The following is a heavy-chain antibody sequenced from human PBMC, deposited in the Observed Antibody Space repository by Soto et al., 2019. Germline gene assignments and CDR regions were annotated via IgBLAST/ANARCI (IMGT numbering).Heavy chain of an antibody. CDR3: ARGSYGSGKDAFDI. D-gene: IGHD3-10*01. CDR2: IYYSGST. V-gene: IGHV4-31*03. J-gene: IGHJ3*02. CDR1: GGSISSGGYY. Sequence: QVQLQESGPGLVKPSQTLSLTCTVSGGSISSGGYYWNRIRQHPGKGLEWIGYIYYSGSTYYNPSLKSRVTMSVDTSKNQFSLKLSSVTAADTAVYFCARGSYGSGKDAFDIWGQGTMVTVSS.